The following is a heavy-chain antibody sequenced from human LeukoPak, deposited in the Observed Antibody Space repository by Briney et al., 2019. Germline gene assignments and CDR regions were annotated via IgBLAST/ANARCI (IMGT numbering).Heavy chain of an antibody. D-gene: IGHD1-26*01. J-gene: IGHJ4*02. CDR2: ITQSVNT. CDR3: ARQGGSYYAIDD. Sequence: SETLSPTCGVSGGSLSDYSWSWIRQPPGKGLEFIGEITQSVNTNYNPSLKSRVTISVDMSKNQVSLRLSSVTAADTAVYYCARQGGSYYAIDDWGQGTLVTVSS. CDR1: GGSLSDYS. V-gene: IGHV4-34*01.